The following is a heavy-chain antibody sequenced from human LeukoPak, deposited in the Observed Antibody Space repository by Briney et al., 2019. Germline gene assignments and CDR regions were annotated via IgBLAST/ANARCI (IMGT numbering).Heavy chain of an antibody. D-gene: IGHD3-22*01. CDR2: IYHSGST. J-gene: IGHJ6*03. Sequence: SETLSLTCTVSDDSINTYYWSWIRQPPGKGLEWIGYIYHSGSTNYNPSLRRRVTISVDTSKSQLSLKLNSVTAADTAVYFCARVRWLHAYYSYYYMDVWGRGTTVTVSS. CDR1: DDSINTYY. CDR3: ARVRWLHAYYSYYYMDV. V-gene: IGHV4-59*01.